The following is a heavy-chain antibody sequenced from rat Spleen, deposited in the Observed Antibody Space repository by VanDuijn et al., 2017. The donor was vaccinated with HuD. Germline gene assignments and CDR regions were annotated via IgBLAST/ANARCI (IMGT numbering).Heavy chain of an antibody. J-gene: IGHJ2*01. CDR2: IWGDGST. CDR3: ASYYSGDLDY. D-gene: IGHD1-1*01. V-gene: IGHV2-1*01. CDR1: GFSLISNS. Sequence: QVQLKESGPGLVQPSQTLSLTCTVSGFSLISNSVHWIRQPPGKGLEWMGGIWGDGSTDYNSAVKSRLSISRDTSKSQVFLKMNSLQTDDTAIYFCASYYSGDLDYWGQGVMVTVSS.